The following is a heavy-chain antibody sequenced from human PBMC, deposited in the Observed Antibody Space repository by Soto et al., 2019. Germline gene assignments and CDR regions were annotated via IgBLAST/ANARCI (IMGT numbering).Heavy chain of an antibody. CDR1: GFTFSSYA. CDR2: ISGSGGST. D-gene: IGHD3-22*01. Sequence: SLRLSCAASGFTFSSYAMSWVRQAPGKGLEWVSAISGSGGSTYYADSVKGRFTISRDNSKNTLYLQMNSLRAEDTAVYYCAKDGSGSFYFYYYGVDVWGQGTTVTV. V-gene: IGHV3-23*01. J-gene: IGHJ6*02. CDR3: AKDGSGSFYFYYYGVDV.